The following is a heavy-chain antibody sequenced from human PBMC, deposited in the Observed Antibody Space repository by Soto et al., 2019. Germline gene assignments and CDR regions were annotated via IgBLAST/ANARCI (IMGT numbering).Heavy chain of an antibody. CDR2: ISAYNGNT. D-gene: IGHD3-22*01. V-gene: IGHV1-18*01. CDR3: ARDTETTMIVVVPQSDAFDI. J-gene: IGHJ3*02. CDR1: GYSFTSLD. Sequence: ASVKVSCKASGYSFTSLDINWVRQTAGQGLEWMGWISAYNGNTNYAQKLQGRVTMTTDTSTSTAYMELRSLRSGDTAVYYCARDTETTMIVVVPQSDAFDIWGQGTMVTVSS.